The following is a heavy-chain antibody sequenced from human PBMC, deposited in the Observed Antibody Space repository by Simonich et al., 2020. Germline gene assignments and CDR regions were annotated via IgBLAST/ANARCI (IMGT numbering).Heavy chain of an antibody. CDR2: KSNDGSNK. CDR3: ARDGERYCGGDCYSYFDY. Sequence: QVQLVESGGGVVQPGRSLRLSCAASGFTFSSYAMHWVRQAPGKGLGWVEVKSNDGSNKYYADSVKGRFTIARDNSKNTLYLQMNSLRAEDTAVYYCARDGERYCGGDCYSYFDYWGQGTLVTVSS. V-gene: IGHV3-30*07. J-gene: IGHJ4*02. D-gene: IGHD2-21*02. CDR1: GFTFSSYA.